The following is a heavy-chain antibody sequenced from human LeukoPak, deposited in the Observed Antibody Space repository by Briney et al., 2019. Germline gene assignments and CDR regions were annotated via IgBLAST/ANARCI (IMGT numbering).Heavy chain of an antibody. D-gene: IGHD6-6*01. V-gene: IGHV3-11*01. CDR2: ISSSGSTI. CDR1: GFTFGDYY. J-gene: IGHJ4*02. CDR3: ARDNEVAARSFDY. Sequence: GGSLRLSCAASGFTFGDYYMSWIRQAPGKGLEWVSYISSSGSTIYYADSVKGRFTISRDNAKNSLYLQMNSLRAEDTAVYYCARDNEVAARSFDYWGQGTLVTVSS.